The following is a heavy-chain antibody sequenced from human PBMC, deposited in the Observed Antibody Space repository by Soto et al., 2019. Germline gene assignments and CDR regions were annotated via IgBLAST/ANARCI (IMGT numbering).Heavy chain of an antibody. Sequence: SETLSLTCAVSSGSISSSNWWSWVRQPPGKGLEWIGEIYHSGSTNYNPSLKSRVTISVDKSKNQFSLKLSSVTAADTAVYYCARGPLRGPSSWWFDPWGQGTLVTVSS. J-gene: IGHJ5*02. CDR2: IYHSGST. V-gene: IGHV4-4*02. CDR3: ARGPLRGPSSWWFDP. D-gene: IGHD4-17*01. CDR1: SGSISSSNW.